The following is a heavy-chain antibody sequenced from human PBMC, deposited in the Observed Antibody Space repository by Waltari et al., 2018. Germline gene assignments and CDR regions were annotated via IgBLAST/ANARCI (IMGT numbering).Heavy chain of an antibody. CDR2: VQYDGTTE. CDR1: GFIFSRYG. D-gene: IGHD2-21*01. Sequence: QLVESGGAVVPPGGSLRLSCAASGFIFSRYGMPGVRQAPGKGLEWVAYVQYDGTTEYYGDSVRGRFTISRDNPENTVYLQMTSLRPDDTAIYYCARDRLPDHYLYYYMDVWGKGTAVTISS. J-gene: IGHJ6*03. CDR3: ARDRLPDHYLYYYMDV. V-gene: IGHV3-30*02.